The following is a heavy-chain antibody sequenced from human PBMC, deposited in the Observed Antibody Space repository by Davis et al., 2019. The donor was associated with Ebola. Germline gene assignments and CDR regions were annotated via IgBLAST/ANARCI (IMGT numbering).Heavy chain of an antibody. CDR2: IIPIFGTA. CDR3: VRAYYDFWSGYYKDYYGMDV. CDR1: GGTFSSYA. J-gene: IGHJ6*02. V-gene: IGHV1-69*13. D-gene: IGHD3-3*01. Sequence: SAKVSCKASGGTFSSYAISWVRQAPGQGLEWMGGIIPIFGTANYAQKFQGRVTITADESTSTAYMELSSLRSEDTAVYYCVRAYYDFWSGYYKDYYGMDVWGQGTTVTVSS.